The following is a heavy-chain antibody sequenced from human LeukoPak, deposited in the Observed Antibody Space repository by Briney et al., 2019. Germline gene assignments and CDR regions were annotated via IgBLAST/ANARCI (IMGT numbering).Heavy chain of an antibody. Sequence: GRSLRLSCAASGFTFDDYAMHWVRQAPGKGLEWVSGIGWNSGSIGYADSVKGRFTISRDNAKNSLYLQMNSLRAEDTALYYCAKVSQLWLMLGAFDIWGQGTMVTVSS. CDR3: AKVSQLWLMLGAFDI. D-gene: IGHD5-18*01. CDR1: GFTFDDYA. CDR2: IGWNSGSI. V-gene: IGHV3-9*01. J-gene: IGHJ3*02.